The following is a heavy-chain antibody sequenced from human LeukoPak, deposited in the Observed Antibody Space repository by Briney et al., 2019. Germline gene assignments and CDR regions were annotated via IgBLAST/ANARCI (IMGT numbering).Heavy chain of an antibody. J-gene: IGHJ4*02. CDR2: MYYSRST. Sequence: SETLSLTCTVSGGSFSSGRSYWGWIRQAPGKGLEWIGNMYYSRSTYYNPSLKSRVTISIDASNNQFSLKLSSLTAAGTAVYYCARGINWPPQDYFDFWGQGIMVTVSS. CDR3: ARGINWPPQDYFDF. D-gene: IGHD1-1*01. CDR1: GGSFSSGRSY. V-gene: IGHV4-39*01.